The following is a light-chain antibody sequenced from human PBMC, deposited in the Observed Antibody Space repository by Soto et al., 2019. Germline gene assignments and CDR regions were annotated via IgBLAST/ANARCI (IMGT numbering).Light chain of an antibody. Sequence: QSALTQPRSVSGSPGQSVTISCTGTSSDVGGYNFVSWYQQHPGKVPKLVMFEVSKRPSWVSNRLSGSKSGNTASLTISGLQAEDEADYYCCSYADSNTYVFGSGTKVTVL. J-gene: IGLJ1*01. CDR1: SSDVGGYNF. V-gene: IGLV2-11*01. CDR2: EVS. CDR3: CSYADSNTYV.